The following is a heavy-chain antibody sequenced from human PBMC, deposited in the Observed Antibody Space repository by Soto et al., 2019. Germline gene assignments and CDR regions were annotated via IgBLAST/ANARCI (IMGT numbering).Heavy chain of an antibody. V-gene: IGHV4-39*01. D-gene: IGHD3-3*02. CDR2: IFYLGSS. CDR1: GDSIISSDFY. Sequence: PSETPSPTGTVSGDSIISSDFYWGGVRQPPGKGLEWIGSIFYLGSSYYNPSLKSRVTMSVDTSKNQFSLRLRSVTAADTALYFCARHSLALRKNNWFDPWGQGIMVTVSS. J-gene: IGHJ5*02. CDR3: ARHSLALRKNNWFDP.